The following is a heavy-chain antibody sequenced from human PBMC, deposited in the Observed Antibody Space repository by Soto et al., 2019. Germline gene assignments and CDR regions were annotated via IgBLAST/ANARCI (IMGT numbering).Heavy chain of an antibody. CDR2: FIPILGIA. CDR1: GGTFSSYT. J-gene: IGHJ1*01. Sequence: QVQLVQSGAEVKKPGSSVKVSCKASGGTFSSYTISWVRQAPGQGLEWMGRFIPILGIANYAQKFQGRVTITADKSTSTAYMELSSLRSEDTAVYYCARGYDFWSGYEAEYFQHWGQGTLVTVSS. CDR3: ARGYDFWSGYEAEYFQH. D-gene: IGHD3-3*01. V-gene: IGHV1-69*02.